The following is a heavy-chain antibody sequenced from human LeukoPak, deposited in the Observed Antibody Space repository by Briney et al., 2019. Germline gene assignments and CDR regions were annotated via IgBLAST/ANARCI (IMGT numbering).Heavy chain of an antibody. D-gene: IGHD2-2*01. CDR3: ARETYDYGMDV. V-gene: IGHV1-18*04. Sequence: ASVKVSCKASGYTFTSYGITWVRQAPGQGLEWMGWISTYNGNTNYAQKLQGRVTMTTDTSTSTAYMELSSLRSEDTAVYYCARETYDYGMDVWGQGTTVTVSS. J-gene: IGHJ6*02. CDR1: GYTFTSYG. CDR2: ISTYNGNT.